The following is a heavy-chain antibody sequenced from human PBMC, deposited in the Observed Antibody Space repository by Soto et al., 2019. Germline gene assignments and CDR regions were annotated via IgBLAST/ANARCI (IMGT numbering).Heavy chain of an antibody. Sequence: QVQLVESGGGVVQPGRSLRLSCAASGFTFSSYGMHWVRQAPGKGLEWVAVISYDGSNKYYADSVKGRFTISRDNSKNTLYLQMNSLRAEDTAVYYCAKVSSTYYDFWSGYPSWGQGTLVTVSS. CDR1: GFTFSSYG. J-gene: IGHJ5*02. V-gene: IGHV3-30*18. D-gene: IGHD3-3*01. CDR3: AKVSSTYYDFWSGYPS. CDR2: ISYDGSNK.